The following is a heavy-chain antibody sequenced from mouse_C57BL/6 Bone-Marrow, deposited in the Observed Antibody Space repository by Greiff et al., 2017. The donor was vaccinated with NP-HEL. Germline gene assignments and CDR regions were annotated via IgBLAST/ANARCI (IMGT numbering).Heavy chain of an antibody. V-gene: IGHV1-59*01. CDR1: GYTFTSYW. D-gene: IGHD2-4*01. Sequence: QVQLQQPGAELVRPGTSVKLSCKASGYTFTSYWMHWVKQRPGQGLEWIGVIDPSDSYTNYNQKFKGKATLTVDTSSSTAYMQLSSLTSEDSAVYYCAIYYDYDWFAYWGQGTLVTVSA. J-gene: IGHJ3*01. CDR3: AIYYDYDWFAY. CDR2: IDPSDSYT.